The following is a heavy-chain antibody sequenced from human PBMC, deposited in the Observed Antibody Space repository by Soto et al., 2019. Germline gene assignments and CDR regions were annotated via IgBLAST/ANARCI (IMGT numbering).Heavy chain of an antibody. CDR2: VNGDGSST. CDR1: GITVSGYW. CDR3: ARVRGGSGGKGDPLDY. D-gene: IGHD2-15*01. J-gene: IGHJ4*02. V-gene: IGHV3-74*03. Sequence: EVQLVEPGGGLVQPGGSLRLSCAASGITVSGYWMHWVRQAPGKGLVWVSQVNGDGSSTKYADSVKGRFTVSRDNAKDTLYLQMNSLRAEDTAFYFCARVRGGSGGKGDPLDYWGQGTLVTVSS.